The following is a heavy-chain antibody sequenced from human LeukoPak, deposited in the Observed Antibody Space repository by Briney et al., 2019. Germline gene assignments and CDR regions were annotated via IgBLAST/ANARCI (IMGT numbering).Heavy chain of an antibody. J-gene: IGHJ4*02. D-gene: IGHD3-10*01. CDR3: ARRQVGGYLFDY. Sequence: SETLSLTCTVSGGSISSYYWSWIRQPPGKGLEWIGYIYYSGSTNYNPSLKRRVTISVEKSKNQFSLKLSSVTAADTAVYYCARRQVGGYLFDYWGQGTLVTVSS. CDR1: GGSISSYY. V-gene: IGHV4-59*01. CDR2: IYYSGST.